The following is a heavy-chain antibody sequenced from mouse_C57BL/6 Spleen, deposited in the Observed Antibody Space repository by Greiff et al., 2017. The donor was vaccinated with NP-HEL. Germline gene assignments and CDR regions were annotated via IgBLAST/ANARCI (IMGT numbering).Heavy chain of an antibody. J-gene: IGHJ2*01. CDR1: GYAFSSSW. V-gene: IGHV1-82*01. Sequence: QVQLQQSGPELVKPGASVKISCKASGYAFSSSWMNWVKQRPGKGLVWIGRIYPGDGDTNYNGKFKGKATLTADKSSSTAYMQLSSLTSEDSAVYFCARRDYFDYWGQGTTLTVSS. CDR3: ARRDYFDY. CDR2: IYPGDGDT.